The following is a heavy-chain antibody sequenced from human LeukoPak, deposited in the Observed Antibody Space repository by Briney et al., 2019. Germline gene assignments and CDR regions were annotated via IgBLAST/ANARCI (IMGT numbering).Heavy chain of an antibody. CDR3: AKGYTPAYCIGVSCGGWAAVSI. D-gene: IGHD2-21*01. V-gene: IGHV1-2*02. CDR1: GYTFTDHY. J-gene: IGHJ3*02. Sequence: GASVKVSCKAFGYTFTDHYMHWVRQAPGQGLEWMGWINPKSGDTNYAQNFQGRVIMTRETSIGTVYMDLSRLTPDDTAVYYCAKGYTPAYCIGVSCGGWAAVSIWGQGTMVTVSP. CDR2: INPKSGDT.